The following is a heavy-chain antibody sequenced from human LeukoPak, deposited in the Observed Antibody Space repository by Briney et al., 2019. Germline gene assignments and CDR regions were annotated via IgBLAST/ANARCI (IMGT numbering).Heavy chain of an antibody. V-gene: IGHV4-59*01. J-gene: IGHJ4*02. CDR3: ARGGGGYDPIDY. CDR1: GGSISSYY. D-gene: IGHD5-12*01. CDR2: IYYSGST. Sequence: SETLSLTCTVSGGSISSYYWSWIRQPPGKGLEWIGYIYYSGSTNYNPSLKSRVTISVDTSKNQFSLKLSSVTAADTAVYYCARGGGGYDPIDYWGQGTLVTFSS.